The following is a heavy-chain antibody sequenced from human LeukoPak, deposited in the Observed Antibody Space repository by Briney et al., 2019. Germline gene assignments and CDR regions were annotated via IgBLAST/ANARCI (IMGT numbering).Heavy chain of an antibody. Sequence: PSETLSLTCTVSGGSISGYYWSWIRRPPGKGLEWIGHIYYSGSADYNASLKSRATMFVDTSKNEFSLTLRSVTAADTAVYYCARVGRGDHTWGSYYCDHWGQGTLVSVSS. J-gene: IGHJ4*02. CDR1: GGSISGYY. V-gene: IGHV4-59*01. CDR2: IYYSGSA. D-gene: IGHD3-16*01. CDR3: ARVGRGDHTWGSYYCDH.